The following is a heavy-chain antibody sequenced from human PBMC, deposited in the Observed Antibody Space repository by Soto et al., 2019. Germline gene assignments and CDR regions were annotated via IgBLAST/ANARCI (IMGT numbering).Heavy chain of an antibody. CDR1: GGSISSGGYY. CDR3: AKGGKLRFLEWLRDYYYGMDV. Sequence: QVQLQESGPGLVKPSQTLSLTCTVSGGSISSGGYYWSWIRQHPGKGLEWIGYIYYSGSTYYNPSLKSRVTISVDTSKNQFSLKLSSVTAADTAVYYCAKGGKLRFLEWLRDYYYGMDVWGQGTTVTVSS. D-gene: IGHD3-3*01. V-gene: IGHV4-31*03. CDR2: IYYSGST. J-gene: IGHJ6*02.